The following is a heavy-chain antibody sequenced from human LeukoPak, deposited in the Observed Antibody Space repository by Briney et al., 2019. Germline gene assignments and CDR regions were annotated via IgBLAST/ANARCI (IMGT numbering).Heavy chain of an antibody. CDR1: GYTFTIYY. V-gene: IGHV1-46*01. CDR3: ARVIEDHYDSSGHYLDY. CDR2: INPSGGST. J-gene: IGHJ4*02. D-gene: IGHD3-22*01. Sequence: ASVKVSCKASGYTFTIYYMHWVRQAPGQGLEWMGIINPSGGSTNYAQKFQGRVTMTRDTSTSTVYMELSSLRSEDTAVYYCARVIEDHYDSSGHYLDYWGQGTLVTVSS.